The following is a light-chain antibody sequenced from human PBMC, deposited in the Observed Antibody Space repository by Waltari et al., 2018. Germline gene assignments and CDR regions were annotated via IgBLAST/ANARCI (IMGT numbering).Light chain of an antibody. J-gene: IGLJ2*01. CDR2: DVT. V-gene: IGLV2-14*03. Sequence: KVPKLVIYDVTKRPSGVSNRFSGSKSDNAASLTISGLQPEDEADYYCSSYASSATVIFGGGTKLNVL. CDR3: SSYASSATVI.